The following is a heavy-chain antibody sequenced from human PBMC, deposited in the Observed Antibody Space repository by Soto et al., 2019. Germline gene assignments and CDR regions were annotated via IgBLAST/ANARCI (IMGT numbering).Heavy chain of an antibody. D-gene: IGHD3-9*01. CDR1: GGSVSSGSYY. J-gene: IGHJ3*02. CDR3: ARPRVLRYFDWSLNVAFDI. V-gene: IGHV4-61*01. CDR2: IYYSGST. Sequence: SETLSLTCTVSGGSVSSGSYYWSWIRQPPGKGLEWIGYIYYSGSTNYNPSLKSRVTISVDTSKNQFSLKLSSVTAADTAVYYCARPRVLRYFDWSLNVAFDIWGQGTMVT.